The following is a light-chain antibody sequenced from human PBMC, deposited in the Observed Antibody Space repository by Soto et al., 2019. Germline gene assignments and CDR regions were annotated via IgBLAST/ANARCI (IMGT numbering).Light chain of an antibody. CDR2: DAS. Sequence: DIQMTQSPSSLSASLGDRVTITCRSSQDISDYLAWYQQKPGNPPKLLIFDASTLQSGVPSRFRGSGAGTDFTLTIPSLQPEDVATYYCQKYNKAPWTFGQGTKVDIK. CDR3: QKYNKAPWT. V-gene: IGKV1-27*01. J-gene: IGKJ1*01. CDR1: QDISDY.